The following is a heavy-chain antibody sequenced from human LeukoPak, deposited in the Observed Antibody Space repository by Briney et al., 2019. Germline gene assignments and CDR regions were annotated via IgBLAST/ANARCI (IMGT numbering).Heavy chain of an antibody. Sequence: PGGSLRLSCAASGFTFRDYSEYCMSWVRQAPGKGLECVANIKQAGSAQYHVDSVNGPFTISRDTAKNSLFLQMNSLRAEDTAAYYCATVGRYSYAPNSWGQGTLVTVSS. CDR2: IKQAGSAQ. J-gene: IGHJ4*02. V-gene: IGHV3-7*01. CDR3: ATVGRYSYAPNS. CDR1: GFTFRDYSEYC. D-gene: IGHD5-18*01.